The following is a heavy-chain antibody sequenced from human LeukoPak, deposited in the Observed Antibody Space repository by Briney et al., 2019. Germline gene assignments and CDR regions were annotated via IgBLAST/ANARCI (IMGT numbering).Heavy chain of an antibody. J-gene: IGHJ4*02. CDR2: IKQDGTEK. CDR3: ATAQREYYYDSSGIMGN. CDR1: GFTFSSYW. D-gene: IGHD3-22*01. Sequence: GGSLRLSCVVSGFTFSSYWMSWVRQAPGKGLEWVANIKQDGTEKYYVDSVKGRLTISRDNSKNTLYLQMDSLRDEDTAVYYCATAQREYYYDSSGIMGNWGQGTLVTVSS. V-gene: IGHV3-7*01.